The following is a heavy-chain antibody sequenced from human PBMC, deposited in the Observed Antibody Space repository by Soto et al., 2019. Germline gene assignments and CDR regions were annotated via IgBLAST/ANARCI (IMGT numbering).Heavy chain of an antibody. J-gene: IGHJ5*02. V-gene: IGHV4-31*02. CDR2: IYYSGRT. CDR1: GGSINRGGYY. Sequence: SLSPTLTLSGGSINRGGYYSSCVRHHPWKGLEWIGNIYYSGRTYYNPSPKSRITISVDTSKNQFSLKLSSVTAADTAVYFCASHRGEYDSSGLEWFDPWGQGSLVTVSS. CDR3: ASHRGEYDSSGLEWFDP. D-gene: IGHD3-22*01.